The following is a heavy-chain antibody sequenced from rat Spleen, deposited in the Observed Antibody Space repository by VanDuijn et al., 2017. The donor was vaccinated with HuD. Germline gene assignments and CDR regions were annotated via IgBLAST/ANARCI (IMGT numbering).Heavy chain of an antibody. D-gene: IGHD1-11*01. CDR3: ASHTTEGAPFDY. V-gene: IGHV2-6*01. CDR2: ISSGEST. J-gene: IGHJ2*01. CDR1: GFSLTSYH. Sequence: QVQLKESGPGLVQPSQTLSLACTVSGFSLTSYHVHWVRQPPGKGLEWIAAISSGESTYYNPALKSRLSISGDTSKSQVFLKMNSLQTEDTAMYFCASHTTEGAPFDYWGQGVMVTVSS.